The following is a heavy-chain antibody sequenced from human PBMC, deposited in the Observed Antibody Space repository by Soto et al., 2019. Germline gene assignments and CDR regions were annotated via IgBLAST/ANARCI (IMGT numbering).Heavy chain of an antibody. D-gene: IGHD2-8*01. J-gene: IGHJ4*02. CDR2: ISGGGHNT. V-gene: IGHV3-23*01. CDR3: AKLRDFVVLPAGILDY. CDR1: GFTFSSYA. Sequence: EVQLLESGGGLVQPGGSLRLTCAASGFTFSSYAISWIRLSPGKGLEWVSVISGGGHNTYYTPSVKGRFTISRDDFKNTLYLQMNSLRTAETAMYYCAKLRDFVVLPAGILDYWGPGTLVTVSS.